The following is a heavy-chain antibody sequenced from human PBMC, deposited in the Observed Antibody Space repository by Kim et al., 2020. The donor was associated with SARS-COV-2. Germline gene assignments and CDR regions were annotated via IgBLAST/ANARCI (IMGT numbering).Heavy chain of an antibody. J-gene: IGHJ6*02. V-gene: IGHV3-30*04. CDR2: ISYDGSNK. D-gene: IGHD3-10*01. CDR3: ARPYYYGSGRSYYYYGMDV. CDR1: GFTFSSYA. Sequence: GGSLRLSCAASGFTFSSYAMHWVRQAPGKGLEWVAVISYDGSNKYYADSVKGRFTISRDNSKNTLYLQMNSLRAEDTAVYYCARPYYYGSGRSYYYYGMDVWGQGTTVTVSS.